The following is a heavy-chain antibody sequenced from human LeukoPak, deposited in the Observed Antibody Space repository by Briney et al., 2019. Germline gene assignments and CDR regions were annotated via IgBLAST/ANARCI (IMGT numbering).Heavy chain of an antibody. CDR3: ARDSADCSGNTCYSAEYFHH. V-gene: IGHV1-69*13. CDR1: GGTFSSYA. D-gene: IGHD2-15*01. Sequence: AASVKVSCKASGGTFSSYAISWVRQAPGQGLEWMGGIIPILGTANYAQKFQGRVTITADESTSTAYMELSSLRSEDTAVYYCARDSADCSGNTCYSAEYFHHWGQGTLVTVSS. CDR2: IIPILGTA. J-gene: IGHJ1*01.